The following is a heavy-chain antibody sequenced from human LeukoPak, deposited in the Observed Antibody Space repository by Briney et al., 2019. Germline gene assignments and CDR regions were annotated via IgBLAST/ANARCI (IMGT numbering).Heavy chain of an antibody. CDR3: AKGTMGPRDYYGSGSYPPARYYYYMDV. CDR2: ISYDGSNK. V-gene: IGHV3-30*18. D-gene: IGHD3-10*01. J-gene: IGHJ6*03. Sequence: GGSLRLSCAASGFTFSSYGMHWVRQAPGKGLEWVAVISYDGSNKYYADSVKGRFTISRDNSKNTLYLQMNSLRAEDTAVYYCAKGTMGPRDYYGSGSYPPARYYYYMDVWGKGTTVTVSS. CDR1: GFTFSSYG.